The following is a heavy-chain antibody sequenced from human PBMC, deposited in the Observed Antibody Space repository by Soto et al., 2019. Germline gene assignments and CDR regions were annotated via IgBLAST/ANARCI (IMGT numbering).Heavy chain of an antibody. Sequence: QVQLVQSGAEVKKPGSSVKVSCKASGGTFSTSLISWVRQAPGQGLEWMGGIIPIFGTPNYAQKFQARVTITADESTSTVYMELNSLRSEDTAMYYCARGYTDYDDHSYSFDSWGQGTQVTVSS. J-gene: IGHJ4*02. D-gene: IGHD3-22*01. V-gene: IGHV1-69*01. CDR1: GGTFSTSL. CDR2: IIPIFGTP. CDR3: ARGYTDYDDHSYSFDS.